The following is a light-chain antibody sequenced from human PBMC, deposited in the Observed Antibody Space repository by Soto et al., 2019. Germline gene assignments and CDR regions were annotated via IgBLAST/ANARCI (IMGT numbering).Light chain of an antibody. V-gene: IGLV3-21*04. Sequence: SYELTQPPSVSVAPGKTATITCEGDIIGSKIVHWFQQKPGQAPVVVIYYDTGRPSGIAERFSGSKSGNTATLTISRVEAGDEADYYCEMGDTSNDQVVFGGGTQLTVL. CDR3: EMGDTSNDQVV. CDR2: YDT. CDR1: IIGSKI. J-gene: IGLJ3*02.